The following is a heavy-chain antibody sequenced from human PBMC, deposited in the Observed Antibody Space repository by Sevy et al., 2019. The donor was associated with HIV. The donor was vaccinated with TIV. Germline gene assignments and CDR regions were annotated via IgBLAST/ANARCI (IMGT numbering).Heavy chain of an antibody. D-gene: IGHD2-15*01. CDR2: IKSKTDGGTT. Sequence: GGSLRLSCAASGFTFSNAWMSWVRQAPGKGLEWVDRIKSKTDGGTTDYAAPVKGRFTISRDDSKNTLYLQMNSLKTEDTAVYYCTTDRRYCSGGSCSRGTYYFDYWGQGTLVTVSS. V-gene: IGHV3-15*01. CDR3: TTDRRYCSGGSCSRGTYYFDY. CDR1: GFTFSNAW. J-gene: IGHJ4*02.